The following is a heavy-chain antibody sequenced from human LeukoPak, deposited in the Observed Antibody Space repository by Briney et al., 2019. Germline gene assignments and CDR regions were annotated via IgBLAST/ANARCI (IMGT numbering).Heavy chain of an antibody. J-gene: IGHJ4*02. CDR1: GFTFGNYS. CDR3: ARGRGSWYGVYFDY. D-gene: IGHD6-13*01. Sequence: GGSLRLSCVVSGFTFGNYSMNWVRQAPGKGLEWVSSISGSNSYIYYADSVRGRFTVSRDNAKNSLYLQMNSLRTEDTAVYYCARGRGSWYGVYFDYWGQGTLVTVSS. V-gene: IGHV3-21*01. CDR2: ISGSNSYI.